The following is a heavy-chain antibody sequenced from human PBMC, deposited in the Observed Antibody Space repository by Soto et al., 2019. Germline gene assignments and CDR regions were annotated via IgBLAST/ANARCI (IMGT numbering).Heavy chain of an antibody. CDR2: VFSSVSA. CDR3: TRDGMTTGDT. Sequence: LXLTCIVSVGSFTRYTWSWVRQPANKGLEWIGRVFSSVSATYSPSLKSRVRISMDTPENRISLKLDSVTAADAGVYYCTRDGMTTGDTWGPGTLVTVYS. D-gene: IGHD2-21*02. V-gene: IGHV4-4*07. J-gene: IGHJ4*02. CDR1: VGSFTRYT.